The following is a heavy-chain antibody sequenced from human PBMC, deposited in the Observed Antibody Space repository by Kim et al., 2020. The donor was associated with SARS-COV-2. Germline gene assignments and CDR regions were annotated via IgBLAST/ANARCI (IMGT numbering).Heavy chain of an antibody. CDR3: ARGARYSGYDYAY. V-gene: IGHV1-8*01. J-gene: IGHJ4*02. D-gene: IGHD5-12*01. Sequence: ASVKVSCKASGYTFTSYDINWVRQATGQGLEWMGWMNPNSGNTGYAQKFQGRVTMTTNTSISTAYMELSSLRSEDTAVYYCARGARYSGYDYAYWGQGTLVTVSS. CDR1: GYTFTSYD. CDR2: MNPNSGNT.